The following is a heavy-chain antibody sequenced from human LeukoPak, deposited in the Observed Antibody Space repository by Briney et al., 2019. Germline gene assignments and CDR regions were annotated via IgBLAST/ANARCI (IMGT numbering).Heavy chain of an antibody. Sequence: PSETLSLTCDVSGYSIRSNYYWGWIRQPPGKGLEWIGSIYHSGSTYYNPSLKSRVTISVDTSKNQFSLKLSSVTAADTAVYYCARNVSYSFDYWGRGTLVTVSS. D-gene: IGHD1-1*01. J-gene: IGHJ4*02. CDR3: ARNVSYSFDY. CDR2: IYHSGST. V-gene: IGHV4-38-2*01. CDR1: GYSIRSNYY.